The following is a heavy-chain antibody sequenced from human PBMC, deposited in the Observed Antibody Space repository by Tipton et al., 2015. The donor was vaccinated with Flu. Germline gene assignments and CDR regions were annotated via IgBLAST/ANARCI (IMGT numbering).Heavy chain of an antibody. D-gene: IGHD3-3*01. V-gene: IGHV1-69*01. CDR2: IIPIFGTA. Sequence: QLVQSGAEVKKPGSSVKVSCKASGGTFSSYAISWVRQAPGQGLEWMGGIIPIFGTANYAQKFQGRVTITADESTSTAYMELSSLRSEDTAVYYCARDREGFPDDFWSGQKGGDAFDIWGQGTMVTVSS. CDR3: ARDREGFPDDFWSGQKGGDAFDI. CDR1: GGTFSSYA. J-gene: IGHJ3*02.